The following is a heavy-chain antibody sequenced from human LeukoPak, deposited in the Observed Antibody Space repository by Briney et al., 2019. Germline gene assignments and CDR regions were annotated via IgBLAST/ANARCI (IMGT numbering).Heavy chain of an antibody. D-gene: IGHD3-22*01. J-gene: IGHJ4*02. Sequence: GGSLRLSCAASGFTFSSYWMSWVRQAPGKGLEWVANIKQDGSEKYYVDSVKGRFTISRDNATNSLYLQMNSLRAEDTAVYYCAREYYYDSSGYYYVPNYFDYWGQGTLVTVSS. V-gene: IGHV3-7*01. CDR1: GFTFSSYW. CDR2: IKQDGSEK. CDR3: AREYYYDSSGYYYVPNYFDY.